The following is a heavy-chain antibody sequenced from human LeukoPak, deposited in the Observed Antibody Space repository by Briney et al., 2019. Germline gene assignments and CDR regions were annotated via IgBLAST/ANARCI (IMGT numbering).Heavy chain of an antibody. J-gene: IGHJ4*02. CDR2: ISDSCGKT. Sequence: GGSLRLSCAASGFTFSTFSNYGMSWVRQAPGKGLEWVSAISDSCGKTYYADSMKGRFTISRDNSKNTLYLQMNSLRAEDTAVYYCAKHGSGRYFDYWGQGTLVSVSS. V-gene: IGHV3-23*01. CDR1: GFTFSTFSNYG. D-gene: IGHD6-19*01. CDR3: AKHGSGRYFDY.